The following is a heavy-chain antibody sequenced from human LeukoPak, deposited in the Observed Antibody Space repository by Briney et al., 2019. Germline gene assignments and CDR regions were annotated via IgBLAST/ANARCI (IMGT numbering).Heavy chain of an antibody. V-gene: IGHV4-34*01. D-gene: IGHD1-20*01. CDR3: ASRTYNWNPF. CDR2: INHSGST. Sequence: PSETLSLTCAVYGGSFSGYYWSWIRQPPGKGLEWIGEINHSGSTNYNPSLKSRVTISVDTSKNQFSLKLSSVTAADTAVHYCASRTYNWNPFWGQGTLVTVSS. J-gene: IGHJ4*02. CDR1: GGSFSGYY.